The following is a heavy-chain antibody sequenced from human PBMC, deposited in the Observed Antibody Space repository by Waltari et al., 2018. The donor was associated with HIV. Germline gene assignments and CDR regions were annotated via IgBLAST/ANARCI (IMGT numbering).Heavy chain of an antibody. CDR2: IPYDGTDE. D-gene: IGHD3-10*01. J-gene: IGHJ1*01. V-gene: IGHV3-30*02. Sequence: VRLVEPGGGVFQPGRSLSPSCAASGFSFTTFGLQWVRQAPGRGLEWLAFIPYDGTDEYYLDSVKARFTISRDNSKNTLFLQMSGLRTDDTAYYFCAKDLKARGIDPSLLDTWGQGTLVTVSS. CDR3: AKDLKARGIDPSLLDT. CDR1: GFSFTTFG.